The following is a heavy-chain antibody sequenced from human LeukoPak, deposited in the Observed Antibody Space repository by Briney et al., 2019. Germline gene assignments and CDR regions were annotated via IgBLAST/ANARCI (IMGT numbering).Heavy chain of an antibody. Sequence: GVSLRLSCAASRFTFSNYAMSWVRQAPGKGWEWVSGISGSGGDTYYADSVKGRFTISRDNSKNTLYLQMNSLRAEETAVYYCAKDRSCTNNICHGDFDYWGQGTLVTVSS. J-gene: IGHJ4*02. CDR1: RFTFSNYA. D-gene: IGHD2-8*01. CDR3: AKDRSCTNNICHGDFDY. CDR2: ISGSGGDT. V-gene: IGHV3-23*01.